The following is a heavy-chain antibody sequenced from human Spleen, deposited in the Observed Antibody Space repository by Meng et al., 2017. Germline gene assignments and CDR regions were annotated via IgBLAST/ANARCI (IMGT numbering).Heavy chain of an antibody. V-gene: IGHV4-61*03. CDR1: GGSVNTVNSY. Sequence: QLQLLESGPGLVRPSETLSLSCTVSGGSVNTVNSYWTWIRQPPGKDLEWIGYIHFSGSTKYNPSLESRATISVDTSQNNLSLKLSSVTAADSAVYYCARGPTTMAHDFDYWGQGTLVTVSS. CDR2: IHFSGST. J-gene: IGHJ4*02. D-gene: IGHD4-11*01. CDR3: ARGPTTMAHDFDY.